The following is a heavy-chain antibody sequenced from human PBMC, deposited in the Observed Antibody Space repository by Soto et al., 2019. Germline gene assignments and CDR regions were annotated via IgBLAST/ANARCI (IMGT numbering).Heavy chain of an antibody. CDR2: IHHSGST. J-gene: IGHJ4*02. V-gene: IGHV4-38-2*01. CDR1: VYSITSGYY. D-gene: IGHD4-17*01. CDR3: ARTQITVTTSSFDY. Sequence: PSETLSLTCAVSVYSITSGYYWGWIRQSPGKGLEWIGSIHHSGSTYYNPSLKSRVTISVDVSKNQFSLKLSSVTAADTAVYYCARTQITVTTSSFDYWGQGTLVTVSS.